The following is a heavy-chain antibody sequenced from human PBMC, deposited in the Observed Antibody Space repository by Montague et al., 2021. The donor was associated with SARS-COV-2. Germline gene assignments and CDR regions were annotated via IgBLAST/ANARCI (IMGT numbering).Heavy chain of an antibody. D-gene: IGHD3-22*01. CDR1: GGSISSYY. CDR3: ARGRDGYYHRSALFDY. CDR2: IYYSGST. J-gene: IGHJ4*02. Sequence: SETLSLTCTVSGGSISSYYWSWIRQPPGKGLEWIGYIYYSGSTNYNPSLKSRVTISVDTSKNQFSLKLTSVTAADMAVYYCARGRDGYYHRSALFDYWGQGTLVTVSS. V-gene: IGHV4-59*01.